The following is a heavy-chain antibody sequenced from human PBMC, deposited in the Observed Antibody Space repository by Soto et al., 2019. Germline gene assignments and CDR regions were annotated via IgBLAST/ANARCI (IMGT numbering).Heavy chain of an antibody. Sequence: PGGSLRLSCAASGFTFSTYWMSWVRQAPGKGLEWVANIKQDGSEKYYVDSVKGRFTISRDNAKNSLYLQMNSLRAEDTAVYYCARLVLYFDFWSGSQFYYYYYYYMDVWGKGTTVTVSS. CDR3: ARLVLYFDFWSGSQFYYYYYYYMDV. V-gene: IGHV3-7*01. CDR1: GFTFSTYW. D-gene: IGHD3-3*01. CDR2: IKQDGSEK. J-gene: IGHJ6*03.